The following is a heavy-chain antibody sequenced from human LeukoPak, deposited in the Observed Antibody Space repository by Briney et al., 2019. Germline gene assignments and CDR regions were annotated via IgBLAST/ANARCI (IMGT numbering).Heavy chain of an antibody. V-gene: IGHV1-18*01. D-gene: IGHD3-10*01. CDR1: GYTFTSYG. J-gene: IGHJ4*02. CDR2: ISAYNGNT. Sequence: ASVKVSCKASGYTFTSYGISWVRQAPGQGLEWMGWISAYNGNTNYAQKLQGRVTMTTDTSTSTAYMELRSLRPDDTAVYYCARWPGPRWFGDYYFDYWGQGTLVTVSS. CDR3: ARWPGPRWFGDYYFDY.